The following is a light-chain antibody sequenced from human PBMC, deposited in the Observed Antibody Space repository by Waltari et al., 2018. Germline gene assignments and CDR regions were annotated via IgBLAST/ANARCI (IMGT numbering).Light chain of an antibody. CDR2: QVS. Sequence: QSALTQPASVSGSVGQSISISCTGSNNDIGAHNLFSWYQQYPVKPPKLVIYQVSNRPSGVSNRFAASKSGTTASRTISGLQAEDEAEYFCSSYATRYMVLFGGGTRVTVL. V-gene: IGLV2-14*01. CDR3: SSYATRYMVL. J-gene: IGLJ2*01. CDR1: NNDIGAHNL.